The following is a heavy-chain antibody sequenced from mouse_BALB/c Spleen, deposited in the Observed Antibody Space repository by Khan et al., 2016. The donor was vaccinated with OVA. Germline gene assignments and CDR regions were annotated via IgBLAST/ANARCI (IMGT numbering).Heavy chain of an antibody. D-gene: IGHD2-13*01. CDR2: LYPGTGSI. Sequence: QVQLKQSGAELVRPGASVKLSCETSGYIFTSYWIHWIKQRSGQGLEWIARLYPGTGSIHCSENFKGKVTLTADKSSSTAYMQLSSLKSEDSAVYFCARGDYKTTYVFGYWGQGTLVTVSA. J-gene: IGHJ3*01. CDR3: ARGDYKTTYVFGY. CDR1: GYIFTSYW. V-gene: IGHV1-76*01.